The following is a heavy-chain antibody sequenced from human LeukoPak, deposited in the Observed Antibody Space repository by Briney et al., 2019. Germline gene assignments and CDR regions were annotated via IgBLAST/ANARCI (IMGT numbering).Heavy chain of an antibody. CDR3: AKGWQQLGFDS. CDR2: ISSSSSYI. V-gene: IGHV3-21*04. J-gene: IGHJ4*02. CDR1: GFPFSTYT. D-gene: IGHD6-13*01. Sequence: GGSLRLSCAASGFPFSTYTMNWVRQAPGKGLEWVSSISSSSSYIYYADSMKGRFTISRDNAKNSLFLRMNSLRVEDTAVYYCAKGWQQLGFDSWGQGTLVTVSS.